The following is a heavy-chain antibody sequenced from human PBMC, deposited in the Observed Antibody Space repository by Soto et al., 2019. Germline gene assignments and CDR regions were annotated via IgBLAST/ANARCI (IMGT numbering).Heavy chain of an antibody. CDR1: GFTFSSYW. J-gene: IGHJ4*02. CDR2: ISGSDGKT. V-gene: IGHV3-23*01. D-gene: IGHD3-3*01. CDR3: VRWSYLDY. Sequence: GGSLRLSCAASGFTFSSYWMSWVRQAPGKGLEWVSTISGSDGKTFYADSVKGRFSISRDTSKNMLYLQMNNLRGDDTAVYYCVRWSYLDYWGQGTRVTVSS.